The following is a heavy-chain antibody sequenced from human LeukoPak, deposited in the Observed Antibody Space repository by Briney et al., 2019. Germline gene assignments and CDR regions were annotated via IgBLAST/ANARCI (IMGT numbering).Heavy chain of an antibody. CDR1: GFTVSNNY. Sequence: GGSLRLSCAASGFTVSNNYMSWVRQAPGKGLEWVSVIYSGGYTYYADSMKGRFTISRDNSKNTLYLQMNSLRAEDTAVYYCAELGITMIGGVWGKGTTVTISS. J-gene: IGHJ6*04. CDR3: AELGITMIGGV. V-gene: IGHV3-66*01. D-gene: IGHD3-10*02. CDR2: IYSGGYT.